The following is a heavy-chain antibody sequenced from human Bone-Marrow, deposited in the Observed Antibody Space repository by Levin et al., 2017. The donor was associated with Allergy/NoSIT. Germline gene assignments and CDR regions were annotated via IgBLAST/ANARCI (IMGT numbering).Heavy chain of an antibody. V-gene: IGHV3-30*18. CDR2: ASLDGSDE. J-gene: IGHJ1*01. D-gene: IGHD5-18*01. CDR3: AKNWEDTELCHH. CDR1: GFTFSTSG. Sequence: PGGSLRLSCAASGFTFSTSGMHWVRQAPGKGLEWVAAASLDGSDEYYGDSVKGRFTISRDNSKNTLYLQMNSLRVEDTAVYYCAKNWEDTELCHHWGQGTLVIVSS.